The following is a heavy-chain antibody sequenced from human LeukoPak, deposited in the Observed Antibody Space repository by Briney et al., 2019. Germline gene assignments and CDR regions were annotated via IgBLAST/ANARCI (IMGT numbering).Heavy chain of an antibody. D-gene: IGHD2-8*01. Sequence: ASVKVSCKASGYTFTSYDINWVRQATGQGLEWMGWMNPNSGNTGYAQKFQGRVTITRNTSISTAYMELSSLRSEDTAVYYCARYCTNGVCYTEDASDIWGQGTMVTVSS. CDR3: ARYCTNGVCYTEDASDI. CDR2: MNPNSGNT. CDR1: GYTFTSYD. J-gene: IGHJ3*02. V-gene: IGHV1-8*03.